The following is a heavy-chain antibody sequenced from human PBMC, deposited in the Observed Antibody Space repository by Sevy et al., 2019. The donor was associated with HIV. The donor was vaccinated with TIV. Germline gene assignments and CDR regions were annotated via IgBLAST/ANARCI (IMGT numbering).Heavy chain of an antibody. D-gene: IGHD2-2*02. V-gene: IGHV3-15*01. CDR3: TTGELGYCSSTSCYTVYYYYGMDV. CDR2: IKSKTDGGTT. J-gene: IGHJ6*02. CDR1: GFTFSNAW. Sequence: GGSLRLSCAASGFTFSNAWMSWVRQAPGKGLEWVGRIKSKTDGGTTDYAAPVKGRFTISREDSKNTLYLQMNSLKTEDTAVYYCTTGELGYCSSTSCYTVYYYYGMDVWGQGTTVTVSS.